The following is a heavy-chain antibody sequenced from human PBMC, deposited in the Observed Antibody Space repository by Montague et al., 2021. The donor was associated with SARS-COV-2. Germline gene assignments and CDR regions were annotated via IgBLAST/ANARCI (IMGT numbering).Heavy chain of an antibody. J-gene: IGHJ4*02. CDR2: IYYSGST. V-gene: IGHV4-59*13. CDR1: GGSISSYY. CDR3: ARDPGDY. Sequence: SETLSLTCTVSGGSISSYYWSWIRQPPGKGLEWIGYIYYSGSTNYNPSLKSRVTISVDTSKNQFSLKLSSVTAADTAVYYCARDPGDYWGQGTLVTVSS.